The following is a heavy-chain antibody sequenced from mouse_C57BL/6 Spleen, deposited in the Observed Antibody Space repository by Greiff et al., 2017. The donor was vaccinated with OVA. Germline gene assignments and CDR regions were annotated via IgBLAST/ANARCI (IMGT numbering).Heavy chain of an antibody. CDR1: GYAFSSSW. CDR3: ARLYYDYDNYAMDY. Sequence: QVQLQQSGPELVKPGASVKISCKASGYAFSSSWMNWVKQRPGKGLEWIGRIYPGDGDTNYNGKFKGKATLTADKSSSTAYMQLSSLTSEDSAVYFCARLYYDYDNYAMDYWGQGTSVTVSS. J-gene: IGHJ4*01. CDR2: IYPGDGDT. D-gene: IGHD2-4*01. V-gene: IGHV1-82*01.